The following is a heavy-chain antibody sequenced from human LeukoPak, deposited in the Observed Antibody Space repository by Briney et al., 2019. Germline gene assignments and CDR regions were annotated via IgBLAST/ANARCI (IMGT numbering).Heavy chain of an antibody. CDR3: TTAPGYYDYVWGSYQEY. V-gene: IGHV3-15*01. Sequence: GGSLRLSCAASGFTFSSYSMNWVRQAPGKGLEWVGRIKSKTDGGTTDYAAPVKGRFTISRDDSKNTLYLQMNSLKTEDTAVYYCTTAPGYYDYVWGSYQEYWGQGTLVTVSS. CDR1: GFTFSSYS. J-gene: IGHJ4*02. D-gene: IGHD3-16*02. CDR2: IKSKTDGGTT.